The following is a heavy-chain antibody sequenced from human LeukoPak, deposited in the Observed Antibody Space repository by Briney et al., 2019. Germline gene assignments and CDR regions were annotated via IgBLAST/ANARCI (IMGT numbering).Heavy chain of an antibody. D-gene: IGHD3/OR15-3a*01. Sequence: SETLSLTCTVSGGSISSYYWSWIRQPAGKGLEWIGRIHTSGSTNNNSSLKSRVTMSVDTSKNQFSLRLTSVTAADTAMYYCARQTSSGLFTLPGGQGTLVTVSS. CDR1: GGSISSYY. CDR3: ARQTSSGLFTLP. J-gene: IGHJ4*02. V-gene: IGHV4-4*07. CDR2: IHTSGST.